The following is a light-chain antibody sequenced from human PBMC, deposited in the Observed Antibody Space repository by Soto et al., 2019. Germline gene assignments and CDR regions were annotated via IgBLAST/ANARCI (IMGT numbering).Light chain of an antibody. CDR1: QSISSS. CDR3: QQGYSPPWT. Sequence: DIQMTQSPSSLSASVGDRVTITCWASQSISSSLNWYQQRPGKPPKLLIFAASTLHTGVPSSFSGSGSGTLFTLTISSLQPEDFATYFCQQGYSPPWTFGQGTKVEIK. V-gene: IGKV1-39*01. CDR2: AAS. J-gene: IGKJ1*01.